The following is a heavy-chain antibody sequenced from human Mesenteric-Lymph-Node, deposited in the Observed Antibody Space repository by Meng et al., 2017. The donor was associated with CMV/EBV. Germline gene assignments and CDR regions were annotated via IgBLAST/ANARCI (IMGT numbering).Heavy chain of an antibody. CDR1: GGSFIGYY. J-gene: IGHJ4*01. CDR3: ARRGGGNYPFYFDY. CDR2: IHHSGST. D-gene: IGHD3-3*01. Sequence: SETLSPTCAVYGGSFIGYYWSWIRQPPGKGLEWIGEIHHSGSTNYSPSLKSRVTVSGDTSRNQFSLKMSSVTAADTAVYYCARRGGGNYPFYFDYWGRGTPVTSPQ. V-gene: IGHV4-34*01.